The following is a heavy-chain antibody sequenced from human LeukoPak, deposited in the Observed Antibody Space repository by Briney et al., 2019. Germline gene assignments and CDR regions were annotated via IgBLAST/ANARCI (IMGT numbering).Heavy chain of an antibody. V-gene: IGHV4-59*01. J-gene: IGHJ5*01. CDR2: IYYTGNT. Sequence: SETLSLTCTVSADSLRDYYWNWIRQSPGKGLEWIGYIYYTGNTNYNPSLKSRVTLSVDTSGKQFSLQMTSVTAADTAVYFCARGRFGSPPGCFESWGQGTLVTVSP. CDR3: ARGRFGSPPGCFES. CDR1: ADSLRDYY. D-gene: IGHD3-10*01.